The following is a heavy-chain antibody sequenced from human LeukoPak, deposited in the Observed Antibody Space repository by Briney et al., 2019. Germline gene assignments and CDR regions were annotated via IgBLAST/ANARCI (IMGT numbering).Heavy chain of an antibody. CDR1: SDSIRSYY. Sequence: SETLALTCTVSSDSIRSYYWSWFRQPAGKGLEWIGRIYTTGSANYNPSLKSRVIMSVDTTKNQFSLRLNSVTAADTAVYYCARMGAIAGASANPDHWGQGTLVTVSS. D-gene: IGHD4/OR15-4a*01. J-gene: IGHJ4*02. CDR3: ARMGAIAGASANPDH. V-gene: IGHV4-4*07. CDR2: IYTTGSA.